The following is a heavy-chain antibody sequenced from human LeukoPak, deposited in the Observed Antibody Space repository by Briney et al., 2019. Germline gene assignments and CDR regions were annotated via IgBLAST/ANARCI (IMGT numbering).Heavy chain of an antibody. CDR1: GFTFSSSA. V-gene: IGHV3-30-3*01. D-gene: IGHD1-26*01. J-gene: IGHJ4*02. Sequence: GRSLRLSCAASGFTFSSSAMHWVRQAPGKGLEWLTVISYDRSNKYYADSVKGRFTISRDNSKNTLYLQMNSLRVEDTAVYYCARDKTNGSYTDYWGQGTLVTVSS. CDR3: ARDKTNGSYTDY. CDR2: ISYDRSNK.